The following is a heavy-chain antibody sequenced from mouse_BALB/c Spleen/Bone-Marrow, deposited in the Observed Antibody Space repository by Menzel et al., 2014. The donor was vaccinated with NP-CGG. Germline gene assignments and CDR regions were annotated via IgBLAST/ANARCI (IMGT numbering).Heavy chain of an antibody. CDR2: INPSTGYT. Sequence: VKLMESGAELAKPGASVKMSCKASGYTFTSYWMHWVKQRPGQGLEWIGYINPSTGYTEYNQKFKDKATLTADKFSSTAYMQLSSLTSEDSAVYYCARRDYWYFDVWGAGTTVTVSS. CDR1: GYTFTSYW. CDR3: ARRDYWYFDV. V-gene: IGHV1-7*01. J-gene: IGHJ1*01.